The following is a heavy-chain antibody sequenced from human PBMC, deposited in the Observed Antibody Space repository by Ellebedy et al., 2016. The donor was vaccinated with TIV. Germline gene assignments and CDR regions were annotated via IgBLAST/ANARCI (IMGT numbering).Heavy chain of an antibody. V-gene: IGHV3-23*01. CDR2: ISGSGGST. D-gene: IGHD6-13*01. J-gene: IGHJ6*02. CDR1: GFTFSSYA. CDR3: AKKLHGIAGYLLYYYGMDV. Sequence: GESLKISCAASGFTFSSYAMSWVRQAPGKGLEWVSVISGSGGSTYYADSVKGRFTITRDYSKNTMYLQMNSLRAEDTAVYYCAKKLHGIAGYLLYYYGMDVWGQGTTVTVSS.